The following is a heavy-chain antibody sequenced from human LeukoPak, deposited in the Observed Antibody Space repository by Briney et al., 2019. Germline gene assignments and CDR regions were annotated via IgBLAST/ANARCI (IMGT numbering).Heavy chain of an antibody. V-gene: IGHV3-66*01. Sequence: GGSLRLSCAAPEFSVGSNYMTWVRQAPGKGLEWVSLIYSGGSTYYADSVKGRFTISRDNSKNTLYLQMNSLRAEDTAVYYCARGPSGYHNPGGQGTLVTVSS. CDR1: EFSVGSNY. J-gene: IGHJ4*02. D-gene: IGHD5-12*01. CDR3: ARGPSGYHNP. CDR2: IYSGGST.